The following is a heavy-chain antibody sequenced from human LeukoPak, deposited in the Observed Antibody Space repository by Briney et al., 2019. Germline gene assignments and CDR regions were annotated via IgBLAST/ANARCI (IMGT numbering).Heavy chain of an antibody. J-gene: IGHJ4*02. Sequence: GGSLRLSCAASGFTLSSYDMHWVRQATGKGLEWVSAIGTAGDTYYPGSVKGRFTISRDNSKNTLYLQMNSLRAEDTAVYYCAKDRYSNYAYLDYWGQGTLVTVSS. CDR1: GFTLSSYD. CDR2: IGTAGDT. CDR3: AKDRYSNYAYLDY. V-gene: IGHV3-13*01. D-gene: IGHD4-11*01.